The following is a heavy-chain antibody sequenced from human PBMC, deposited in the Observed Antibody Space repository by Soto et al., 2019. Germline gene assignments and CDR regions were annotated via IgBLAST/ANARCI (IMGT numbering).Heavy chain of an antibody. CDR1: GGSISSGDYY. V-gene: IGHV4-30-4*01. CDR2: IYYSGST. D-gene: IGHD5-12*01. Sequence: PSETLSLTCTVSGGSISSGDYYWSWIRQPPGKGLEWIGYIYYSGSTYYNPSLKSRVTISVDTSKNQFSLKLSSVTAADTAVYYCARDTYSGYDFGLWGQGTLVTVSS. J-gene: IGHJ5*02. CDR3: ARDTYSGYDFGL.